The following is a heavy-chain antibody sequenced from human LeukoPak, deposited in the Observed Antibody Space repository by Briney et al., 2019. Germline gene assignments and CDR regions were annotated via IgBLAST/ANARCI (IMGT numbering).Heavy chain of an antibody. J-gene: IGHJ4*02. V-gene: IGHV3-7*01. Sequence: QPGGSLRLSCTVSGFTFSGHWMNWVRQAPGKGLEWVANIEYDGTEKHYVASVEGRFAISRDNAKESVYLQMSNLRAEDTAVYYCATRNNLEYWGQGILVTVSS. CDR3: ATRNNLEY. CDR2: IEYDGTEK. CDR1: GFTFSGHW.